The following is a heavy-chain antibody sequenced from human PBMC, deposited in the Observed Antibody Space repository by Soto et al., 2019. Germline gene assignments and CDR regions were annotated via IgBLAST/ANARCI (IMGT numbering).Heavy chain of an antibody. Sequence: QLQLQESGPGLVKPSETLSLTCTVSGGSISSSSYYWGWIRQPPGKGLEWIGSIYYSGSTYYNPSLKSRVSLSVDTSKNQFSLKLSSVTAADTAVYYCARLPLQYCRSTSCYGGYFDYWGQGTLVTVSS. D-gene: IGHD2-2*01. J-gene: IGHJ4*02. V-gene: IGHV4-39*01. CDR3: ARLPLQYCRSTSCYGGYFDY. CDR1: GGSISSSSYY. CDR2: IYYSGST.